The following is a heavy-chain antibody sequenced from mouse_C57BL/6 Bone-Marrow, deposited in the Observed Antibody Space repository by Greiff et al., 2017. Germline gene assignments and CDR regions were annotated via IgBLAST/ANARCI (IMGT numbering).Heavy chain of an antibody. J-gene: IGHJ2*01. Sequence: VQLQQSVAELVRPGASVKLSCTASGFNIKNTYMHWVKQRPEQGLEWIGRIDPANGNTKYAPKFQGKATLTADTSSNTAYLQLSSLTSEDTAFYCCARAYYYGSSYHFDYWGQGTTLTVSS. D-gene: IGHD1-1*01. CDR1: GFNIKNTY. V-gene: IGHV14-3*01. CDR3: ARAYYYGSSYHFDY. CDR2: IDPANGNT.